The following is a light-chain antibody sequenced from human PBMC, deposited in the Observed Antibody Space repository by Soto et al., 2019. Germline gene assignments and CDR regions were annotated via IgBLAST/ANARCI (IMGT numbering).Light chain of an antibody. CDR3: KHYGDSSWT. Sequence: EIVLTQSPVALSLSPGERATLSCRASQSVSSTLLTCYQQKPGQAPRLLIYGVSSRATGIPDRFSGSGSGTDFTLTISRLEPEDFAVYFCKHYGDSSWTFGQGTRVEIQ. CDR1: QSVSSTL. V-gene: IGKV3-20*01. CDR2: GVS. J-gene: IGKJ1*01.